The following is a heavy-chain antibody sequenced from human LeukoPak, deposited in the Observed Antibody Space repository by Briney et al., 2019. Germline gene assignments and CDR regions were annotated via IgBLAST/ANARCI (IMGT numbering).Heavy chain of an antibody. CDR1: GFTFSSYS. D-gene: IGHD3-10*01. CDR3: ARSLITMNWFDP. V-gene: IGHV3-21*01. CDR2: ISSSSSYI. J-gene: IGHJ5*02. Sequence: GGSLRLSCAASGFTFSSYSMNWVRQAPGKGLEWVSSISSSSSYIYYADSVKGRFTISRDNAKNSLYLQMNSLRAEDTAVYCCARSLITMNWFDPWGQGTLVTVSS.